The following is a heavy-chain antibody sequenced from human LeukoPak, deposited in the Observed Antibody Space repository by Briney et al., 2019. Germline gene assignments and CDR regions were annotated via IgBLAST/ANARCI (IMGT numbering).Heavy chain of an antibody. D-gene: IGHD3-9*01. Sequence: GGSLRLSCAASGFTFSSYAMSWVRQAPGKGLEWVSAISGSGGSTYYADSVKGRFTISRDNSKNALYLQMNSLRAEDTAVYYCAKVVYFDWLWDYWGQGTLVTVSS. CDR1: GFTFSSYA. J-gene: IGHJ4*02. V-gene: IGHV3-23*01. CDR3: AKVVYFDWLWDY. CDR2: ISGSGGST.